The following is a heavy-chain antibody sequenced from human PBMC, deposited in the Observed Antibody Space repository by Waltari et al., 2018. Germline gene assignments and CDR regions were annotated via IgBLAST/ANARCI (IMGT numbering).Heavy chain of an antibody. CDR3: ARDGPEYYSGFDV. CDR1: GFNFRSHS. V-gene: IGHV3-48*01. J-gene: IGHJ6*02. CDR2: ISGSRATI. Sequence: EVQLVESGGGLVVPGGSLRLSCVGSGFNFRSHSINWVRQAPGKGLEWISYISGSRATIYYADSVKGRVTVSRDNAESSVFLQMNSLGAEDTAVYYCARDGPEYYSGFDVWGLGTTVIVS.